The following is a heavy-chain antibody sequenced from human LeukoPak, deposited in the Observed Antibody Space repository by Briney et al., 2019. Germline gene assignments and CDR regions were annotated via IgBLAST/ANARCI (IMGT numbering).Heavy chain of an antibody. CDR3: ARDGRIAAAGPYYYYYMDV. D-gene: IGHD6-13*01. CDR1: GGTFSSYA. CDR2: IIPIFGTA. J-gene: IGHJ6*03. Sequence: GASVKVSCKASGGTFSSYAISWVRQAPGQGLEWMGRIIPIFGTANYAQKFQGRVTSNTDESTRTADMELSSLRSEDTAVYYCARDGRIAAAGPYYYYYMDVWGKGTTVTVSS. V-gene: IGHV1-69*05.